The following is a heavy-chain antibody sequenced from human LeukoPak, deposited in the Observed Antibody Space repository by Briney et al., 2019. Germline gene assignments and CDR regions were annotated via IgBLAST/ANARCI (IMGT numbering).Heavy chain of an antibody. CDR1: GFSISSGYY. CDR2: IYYSGST. CDR3: ARLMDSGGSYYMDV. D-gene: IGHD2-15*01. J-gene: IGHJ6*03. V-gene: IGHV4-38-2*02. Sequence: SETLSLTCTVSGFSISSGYYWGWIRQPPGKGLEWIGSIYYSGSTYYNPSLKSRVTISVDTSKNQFSLRLTSVTAADTAVYYCARLMDSGGSYYMDVWGKGTTVIISS.